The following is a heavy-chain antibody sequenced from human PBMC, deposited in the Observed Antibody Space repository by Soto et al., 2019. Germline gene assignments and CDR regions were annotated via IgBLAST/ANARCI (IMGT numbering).Heavy chain of an antibody. CDR2: IIPIVDRA. CDR1: GGTFSTYT. CDR3: ARDIAITVPAPMGY. V-gene: IGHV1-69*08. J-gene: IGHJ4*02. Sequence: QVQLVQSGAEVKKPGSSVRVSCKASGGTFSTYTISWVRQAPGQGLEWMGRIIPIVDRANYAQKFQGRVTITADKSTNTAYMELSSLRSDDTAVYYCARDIAITVPAPMGYWGQGTLVTVSS. D-gene: IGHD2-2*01.